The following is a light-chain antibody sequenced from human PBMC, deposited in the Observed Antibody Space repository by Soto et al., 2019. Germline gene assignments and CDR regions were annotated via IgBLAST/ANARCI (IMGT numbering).Light chain of an antibody. CDR1: SSDVGGYNY. CDR3: SSYTSSSTLYV. CDR2: EVT. J-gene: IGLJ1*01. Sequence: QSVLTQPASVSGSPGQSITISCTGTSSDVGGYNYVSWYQLHPGKAPKLIIYEVTNRPSGVSNRFSGSKSGDTASLTISGLHAEDEADYYCSSYTSSSTLYVFGTGTKLTVL. V-gene: IGLV2-14*01.